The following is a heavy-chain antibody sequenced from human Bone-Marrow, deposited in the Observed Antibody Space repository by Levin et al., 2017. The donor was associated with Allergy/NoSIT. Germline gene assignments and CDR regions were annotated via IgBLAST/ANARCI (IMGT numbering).Heavy chain of an antibody. CDR1: GINFADSI. D-gene: IGHD3-10*01. V-gene: IGHV3-49*03. Sequence: GGSLRLSCAASGINFADSIMSWFRQAPGKGLDWIGLIRGTAYGGTTQYGASARGRFTISRDDSKAIAYLQLDSLETDDTATYFCTRDRDYGSGFTDVWGQGTTVTVSS. J-gene: IGHJ6*02. CDR2: IRGTAYGGTT. CDR3: TRDRDYGSGFTDV.